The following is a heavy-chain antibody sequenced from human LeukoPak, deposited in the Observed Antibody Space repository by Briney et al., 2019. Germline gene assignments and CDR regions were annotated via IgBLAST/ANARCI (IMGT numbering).Heavy chain of an antibody. D-gene: IGHD1-7*01. J-gene: IGHJ4*02. Sequence: GGSLRLSCAASGFTFDDYAMHWVRQAPGKGLEWISGISWNSGSIGYADSVKGRFTISRDSAKNSLYLQMNSLRAEDTALYYCAKATGNWNFNHFDYWGQGTLVTVSS. CDR2: ISWNSGSI. V-gene: IGHV3-9*01. CDR3: AKATGNWNFNHFDY. CDR1: GFTFDDYA.